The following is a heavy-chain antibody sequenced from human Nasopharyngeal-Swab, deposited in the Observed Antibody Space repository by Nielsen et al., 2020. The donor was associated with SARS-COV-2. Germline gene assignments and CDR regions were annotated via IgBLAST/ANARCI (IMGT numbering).Heavy chain of an antibody. V-gene: IGHV3-74*01. Sequence: ETLSLTCVASGFTLSNFVMHWVRQVPGEGLVWVSRIPTDDNPTTYADSVKGRFTISRDDARNTLYLQMNSLRAEDTALYYCTRDLNHKIDYWGQGTLVTVSS. D-gene: IGHD1-14*01. CDR2: IPTDDNPT. CDR1: GFTLSNFV. J-gene: IGHJ4*02. CDR3: TRDLNHKIDY.